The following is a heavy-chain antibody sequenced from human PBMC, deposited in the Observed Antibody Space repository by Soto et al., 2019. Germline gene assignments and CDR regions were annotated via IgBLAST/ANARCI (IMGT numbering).Heavy chain of an antibody. D-gene: IGHD3-10*01. J-gene: IGHJ4*02. CDR2: FRSSGDDGTT. CDR1: GFTFSSYS. CDR3: AKKVNSGSGSQYFDY. Sequence: QPGGSLRLSCAASGFTFSSYSMSWVRQAPGKWLEWVSGFRSSGDDGTTYYADSVKGRFTISRDNSKNTLFLQMNSLRAEDTAIYYCAKKVNSGSGSQYFDYWXQGTLVTVSS. V-gene: IGHV3-23*01.